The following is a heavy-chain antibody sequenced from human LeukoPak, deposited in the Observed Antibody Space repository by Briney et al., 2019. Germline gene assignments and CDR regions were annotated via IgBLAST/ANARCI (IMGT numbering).Heavy chain of an antibody. J-gene: IGHJ4*02. D-gene: IGHD6-13*01. V-gene: IGHV3-23*01. CDR3: AKTGTPWYYFDY. Sequence: GGSLRLSWAASGFTFSSYAMSWVRQAPGKGLEWVSAISGSGGSTYYADSVKGRFTISRDNSKNTLYLQMNSLRAEDTAVYYCAKTGTPWYYFDYWGQGTLVTVSS. CDR1: GFTFSSYA. CDR2: ISGSGGST.